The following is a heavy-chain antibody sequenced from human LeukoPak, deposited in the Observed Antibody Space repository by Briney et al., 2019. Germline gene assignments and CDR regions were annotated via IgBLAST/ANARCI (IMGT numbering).Heavy chain of an antibody. CDR2: IYYSGST. CDR1: GGSISSSSYY. D-gene: IGHD6-13*01. J-gene: IGHJ4*02. Sequence: PSETLSLTCTVSGGSISSSSYYWGWIRQPPGKGLEWIGSIYYSGSTYYNPSLKSRVTISVDTSKNQFSLKLSSVTAADTAVYYCARHFSIAAAVPRYYFGYWGQGTLVTVSS. CDR3: ARHFSIAAAVPRYYFGY. V-gene: IGHV4-39*01.